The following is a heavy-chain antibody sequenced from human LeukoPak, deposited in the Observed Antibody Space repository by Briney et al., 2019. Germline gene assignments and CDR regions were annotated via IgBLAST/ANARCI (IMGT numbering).Heavy chain of an antibody. CDR3: ARGTSYYDILTGYGFGNYYYGMDV. D-gene: IGHD3-9*01. J-gene: IGHJ6*02. CDR1: GGSITSYY. Sequence: SETLSLTCTVSGGSITSYYWSWIRQPPGKGLEWIGYIYYKGNTNSNPSLKSRVTISVDTSKNQFSLKLTSVTAADTAVYYCARGTSYYDILTGYGFGNYYYGMDVWGQGTTVTVSS. CDR2: IYYKGNT. V-gene: IGHV4-59*01.